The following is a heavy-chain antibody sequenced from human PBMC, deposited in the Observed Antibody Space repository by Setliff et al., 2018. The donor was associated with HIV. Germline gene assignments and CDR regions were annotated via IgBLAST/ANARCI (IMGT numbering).Heavy chain of an antibody. Sequence: SETLSLTCAVSGYSISSSHWWGWVRQPPGKGLEWIGYIYYSGSTNYNPSLKSRATMSVDTSNNRFSLKLSSVTALDTAVYYCAKTVVGDSYALPNDGFDIWGQGTMVTVSS. CDR2: IYYSGST. CDR1: GYSISSSHW. V-gene: IGHV4-28*06. CDR3: AKTVVGDSYALPNDGFDI. D-gene: IGHD3-16*01. J-gene: IGHJ3*02.